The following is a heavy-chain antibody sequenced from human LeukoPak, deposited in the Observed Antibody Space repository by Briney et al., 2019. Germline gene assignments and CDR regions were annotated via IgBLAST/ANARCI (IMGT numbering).Heavy chain of an antibody. CDR1: GFTFSNYA. Sequence: GGSLRLSCAASGFTFSNYAMSWVRQAPGKGLEWVSALSGSGGSAYYADSVKGRFTISRDNSKNTLYLQMNSLRSEDTAVYYCARSTVVTGFDPWGQGTLVTVSS. CDR3: ARSTVVTGFDP. D-gene: IGHD4-23*01. V-gene: IGHV3-23*01. J-gene: IGHJ5*02. CDR2: LSGSGGSA.